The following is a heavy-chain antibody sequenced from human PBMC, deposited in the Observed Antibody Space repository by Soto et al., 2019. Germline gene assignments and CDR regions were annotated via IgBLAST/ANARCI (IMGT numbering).Heavy chain of an antibody. J-gene: IGHJ4*02. D-gene: IGHD6-6*01. CDR2: ISAYNGNT. CDR1: GYAFTTYG. Sequence: QVQVVQSGAEVKKPGASVKVSCKASGYAFTTYGFSWVRQAPGQGLEWMGWISAYNGNTNYAQKFQGRVTLTTDTSTSTAFMEMRSLRYDDTAVYYCAREGQLGYWGQGTLVTVSS. V-gene: IGHV1-18*01. CDR3: AREGQLGY.